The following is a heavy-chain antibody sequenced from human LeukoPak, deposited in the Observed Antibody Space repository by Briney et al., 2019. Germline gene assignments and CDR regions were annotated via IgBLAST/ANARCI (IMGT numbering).Heavy chain of an antibody. D-gene: IGHD2-2*01. CDR1: GFTFSSYA. Sequence: GGSLRLSCAASGFTFSSYAMSWVRQAPGKGLEWVSAISGSGGSTYYADSVKGRYTISRDNSKNTLYLQMNSLRAEDTAVYYCVKGPPRTYYFDYWGQGTLVTVSS. V-gene: IGHV3-23*01. CDR3: VKGPPRTYYFDY. J-gene: IGHJ4*02. CDR2: ISGSGGST.